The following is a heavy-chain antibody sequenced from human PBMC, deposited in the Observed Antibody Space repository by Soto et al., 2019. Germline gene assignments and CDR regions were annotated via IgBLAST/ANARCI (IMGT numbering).Heavy chain of an antibody. D-gene: IGHD3-22*01. CDR1: SYTLTNYG. J-gene: IGHJ2*01. Sequence: QVQLVQSGAEVKKPGASVKFSCKASSYTLTNYGSSLVRHAPGQGLEWLGWIRAYNGNTNHAQQLQGRVTTTTDTSTSTAYLELRSMRSDDTAVSDCAGEGVIPTYGCYFDLWGRGTLVTVST. CDR3: AGEGVIPTYGCYFDL. V-gene: IGHV1-18*01. CDR2: IRAYNGNT.